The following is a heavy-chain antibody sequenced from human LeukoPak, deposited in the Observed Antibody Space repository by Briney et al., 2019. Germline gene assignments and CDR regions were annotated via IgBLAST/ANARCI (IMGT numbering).Heavy chain of an antibody. Sequence: GGSLRLSCAASGFTFSDYYMSWIRQAPGKGLEWVSYISSSGSTIYYADSVKGRFTITRDNAKNSLYLQMNSLRAEDTAVYYCAVVTAMVQYWFDPWGQGTLVTVSS. CDR2: ISSSGSTI. D-gene: IGHD5-18*01. V-gene: IGHV3-11*04. CDR1: GFTFSDYY. J-gene: IGHJ5*02. CDR3: AVVTAMVQYWFDP.